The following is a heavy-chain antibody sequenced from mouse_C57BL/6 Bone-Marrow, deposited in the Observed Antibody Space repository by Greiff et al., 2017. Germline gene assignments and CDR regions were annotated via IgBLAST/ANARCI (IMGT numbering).Heavy chain of an antibody. Sequence: VQLQESGPGLVAPSQSLSITCTVSGFSLTSYGVDWVRQSPGKGLEWLGVIWGVGSTNYNSALKSRLSISKDNSKNQVFLKMNSLQTDDTAMYYCASLNWDGFAYWGQGTLVTVSA. CDR1: GFSLTSYG. CDR2: IWGVGST. V-gene: IGHV2-6*01. J-gene: IGHJ3*01. CDR3: ASLNWDGFAY. D-gene: IGHD4-1*01.